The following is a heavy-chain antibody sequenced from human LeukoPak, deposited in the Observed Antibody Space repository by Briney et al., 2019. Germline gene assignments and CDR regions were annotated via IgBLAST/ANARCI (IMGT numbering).Heavy chain of an antibody. V-gene: IGHV3-30*18. CDR1: GYTFTSYG. J-gene: IGHJ4*02. Sequence: GASVKVSCKASGYTFTSYGMHWVRQAPGKGLEWVAVISYDGSNKYYADSVKGRFTISRDNSKNTLYLQMNSLRAEDTAVYYCAKGQRGGAATLDYWGQGTLVTVSS. CDR3: AKGQRGGAATLDY. D-gene: IGHD3-16*01. CDR2: ISYDGSNK.